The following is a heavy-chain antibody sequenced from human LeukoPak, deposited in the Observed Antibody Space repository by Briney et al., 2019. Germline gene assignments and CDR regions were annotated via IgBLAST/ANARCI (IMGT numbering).Heavy chain of an antibody. CDR1: GFTFSSYA. Sequence: GGSLRLSCAASGFTFSSYAMSWVRQAPGKGLEWVSAISGSGGSTYYADSVKGRFTISRDNSKNTLYLQMNSLRAEDTAVYYCAKDVGSGYDWAPYYYYYYGMDVWGQGTTVTVSS. CDR3: AKDVGSGYDWAPYYYYYYGMDV. D-gene: IGHD5-12*01. J-gene: IGHJ6*02. V-gene: IGHV3-23*01. CDR2: ISGSGGST.